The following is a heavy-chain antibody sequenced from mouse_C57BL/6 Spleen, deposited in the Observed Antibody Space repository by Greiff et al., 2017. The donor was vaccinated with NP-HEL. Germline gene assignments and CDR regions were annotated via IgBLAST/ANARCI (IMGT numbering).Heavy chain of an antibody. CDR1: GYSITSGYY. CDR3: AREGVGYTFDY. J-gene: IGHJ2*01. CDR2: ISYDGSN. V-gene: IGHV3-6*01. Sequence: ESGPGLVKPSQSLSLTCSVTGYSITSGYYWNWIRQFPGNKLEWMGYISYDGSNNYNPSLKNRISITRDTSKNQFFLKLNSVTTEDTATYYCAREGVGYTFDYWGQGTTLTVSS. D-gene: IGHD2-2*01.